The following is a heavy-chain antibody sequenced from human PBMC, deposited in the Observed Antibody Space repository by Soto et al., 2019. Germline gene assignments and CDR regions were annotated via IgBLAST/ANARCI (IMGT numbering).Heavy chain of an antibody. V-gene: IGHV3-48*03. CDR2: ISRSATTI. J-gene: IGHJ4*02. CDR3: VREPNVHPDEDFDY. CDR1: GFTFREYE. Sequence: LRLSCAASGFTFREYEMNWVRQAPGKGLEWIAYISRSATTIHYADSVKGRFTISRDNAKSSLYLHMNSLTAEDTAFYYCVREPNVHPDEDFDYWGQGTLVTVSS.